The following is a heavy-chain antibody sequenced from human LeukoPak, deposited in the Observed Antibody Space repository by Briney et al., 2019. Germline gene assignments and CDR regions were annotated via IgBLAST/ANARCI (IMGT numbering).Heavy chain of an antibody. CDR3: AKDIGKVEYYFDY. CDR2: ISWNSGSI. Sequence: PGRSLRLSCAASGFTFDDYGMRWVRQAPGKGLEWVSGISWNSGSIAYADSVKGRFTISRDNAKNSLYLQMNSLRAEDTALYYCAKDIGKVEYYFDYWGQGTLVTVSS. J-gene: IGHJ4*02. V-gene: IGHV3-9*01. D-gene: IGHD5-24*01. CDR1: GFTFDDYG.